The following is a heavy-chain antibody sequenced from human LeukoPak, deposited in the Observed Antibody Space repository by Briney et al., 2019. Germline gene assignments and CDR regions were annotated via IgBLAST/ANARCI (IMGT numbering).Heavy chain of an antibody. D-gene: IGHD3-3*01. CDR3: ARFRQSWQLESRVFDY. Sequence: SETLSLTCTVSGGSISSYYWSWIRQPPGKGLEWIGYIYYSGSTNYNPSLKSRVTISVDTSKNQFSLKLSSVTAADTAVYYRARFRQSWQLESRVFDYWGQGTLVTVSS. V-gene: IGHV4-59*01. CDR1: GGSISSYY. CDR2: IYYSGST. J-gene: IGHJ4*02.